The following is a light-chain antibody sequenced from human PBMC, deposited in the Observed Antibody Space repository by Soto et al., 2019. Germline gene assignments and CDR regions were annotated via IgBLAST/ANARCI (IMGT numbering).Light chain of an antibody. CDR2: EVS. V-gene: IGLV2-23*02. Sequence: QSVLTQPASVSGSPAQSITISGTGTSSDVGSYNLVSWYQQHPGKAPKLMIYEVSKRPSGVSNRFSGSKSGNTASLTISGLQAEDEADYYCCSYAGSSTFYVFGTGTKVTVL. CDR1: SSDVGSYNL. J-gene: IGLJ1*01. CDR3: CSYAGSSTFYV.